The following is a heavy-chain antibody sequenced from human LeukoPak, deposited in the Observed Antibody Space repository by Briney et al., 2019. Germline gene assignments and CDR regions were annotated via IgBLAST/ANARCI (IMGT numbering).Heavy chain of an antibody. Sequence: GGSLGLSCAASGFTFSSYWMHWVRQAPGKGLVWVSHINSDGTTTNYADSVKGRFSISRDNAKNTLYLYMNSLRAEDSAVYYCAREETSLATFGMNIWGKGTTVTISS. V-gene: IGHV3-74*01. CDR2: INSDGTTT. CDR1: GFTFSSYW. CDR3: AREETSLATFGMNI. D-gene: IGHD5-12*01. J-gene: IGHJ6*04.